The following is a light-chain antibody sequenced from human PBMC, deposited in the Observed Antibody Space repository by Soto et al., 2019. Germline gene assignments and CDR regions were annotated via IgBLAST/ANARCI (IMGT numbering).Light chain of an antibody. CDR1: QSISSY. CDR2: AAS. CDR3: QQSYSTLLYT. V-gene: IGKV1-39*01. Sequence: DIQMTQSPSSLSASVGDRVTITCRASQSISSYLNWYQQKPGKAPKLLIYAASSLQSGVTSRFSGSGSGTDFTLTISSLQPEDFATYYCQQSYSTLLYTFGQATKLEIK. J-gene: IGKJ2*01.